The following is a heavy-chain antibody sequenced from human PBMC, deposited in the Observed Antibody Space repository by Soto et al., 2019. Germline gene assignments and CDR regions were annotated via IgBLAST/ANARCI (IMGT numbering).Heavy chain of an antibody. CDR2: IHYSGST. D-gene: IGHD1-26*01. J-gene: IGHJ6*02. CDR1: GGSLSSGYYY. CDR3: ATILHQDPSLLSTYYYGMDV. Sequence: SETLSLTCTVSGGSLSSGYYYWSWIRQPPGKGLEWIGYIHYSGSTNYNPSLKSRVIISVDTSKNQFSLKLSSVTAADTAIYYCATILHQDPSLLSTYYYGMDVWGQGTTVTVSS. V-gene: IGHV4-61*01.